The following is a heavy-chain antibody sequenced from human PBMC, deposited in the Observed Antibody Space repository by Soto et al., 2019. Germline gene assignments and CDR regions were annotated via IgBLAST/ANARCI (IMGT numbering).Heavy chain of an antibody. CDR1: GFTFSSYG. J-gene: IGHJ2*01. CDR3: ARVGSSVDWYFDL. D-gene: IGHD6-19*01. Sequence: QVQLVESGGGVVQPGRSLRLSCAASGFTFSSYGMHWVRQAPGKGLEWVAVIWYDGSNKYYADSVKGRFTISRDNSENTLYLQMNSLRAEDTAVYYCARVGSSVDWYFDLWGRGTLLTVSS. CDR2: IWYDGSNK. V-gene: IGHV3-33*01.